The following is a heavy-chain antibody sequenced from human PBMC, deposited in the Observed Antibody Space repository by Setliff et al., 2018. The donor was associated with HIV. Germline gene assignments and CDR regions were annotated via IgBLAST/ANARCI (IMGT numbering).Heavy chain of an antibody. J-gene: IGHJ1*01. Sequence: ASVKVSCKASGYTFTGYYIHWVRQAPGQGLQWMGRINPNIGSTNYAQNFQGRATMTRDTSVNTAFMELSNLRSDDTAVYYCATIRAYYYDSSGQEYFQHWGHGSLVTVSS. V-gene: IGHV1-2*06. CDR3: ATIRAYYYDSSGQEYFQH. CDR1: GYTFTGYY. CDR2: INPNIGST. D-gene: IGHD3-22*01.